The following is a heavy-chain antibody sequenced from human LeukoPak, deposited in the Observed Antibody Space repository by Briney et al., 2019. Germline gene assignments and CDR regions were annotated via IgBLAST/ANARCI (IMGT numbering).Heavy chain of an antibody. J-gene: IGHJ5*02. Sequence: GASVKVSCKASGYTFTGYYMHWVRQAPGQGLEWMGWINPNSGGTNYAQKFQGRVTMTRDTSISTAYMELSRLRSDDTAVYYCASVSGSHWGWFDPWGQGTLVTVSS. CDR3: ASVSGSHWGWFDP. V-gene: IGHV1-2*02. D-gene: IGHD1-26*01. CDR1: GYTFTGYY. CDR2: INPNSGGT.